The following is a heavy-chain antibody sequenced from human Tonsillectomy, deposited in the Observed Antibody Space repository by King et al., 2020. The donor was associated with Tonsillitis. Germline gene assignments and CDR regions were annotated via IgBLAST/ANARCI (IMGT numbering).Heavy chain of an antibody. D-gene: IGHD5-18*01. Sequence: QLVQSGAEVKKPGASVKVSCKASGYTFTGYYMHWVRQAPGQGLEWMGWINPNSGGTNYAQKFQGRVTMTRDTSISTAYMELSRLRSDDTAVYYWARDSRLWLVSNDACDIWRQGKILTVSS. CDR2: INPNSGGT. CDR1: GYTFTGYY. J-gene: IGHJ3*02. CDR3: ARDSRLWLVSNDACDI. V-gene: IGHV1-2*02.